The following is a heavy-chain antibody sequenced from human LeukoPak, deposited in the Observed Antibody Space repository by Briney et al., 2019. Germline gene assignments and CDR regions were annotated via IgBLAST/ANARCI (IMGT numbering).Heavy chain of an antibody. V-gene: IGHV3-23*01. Sequence: PGGSLRLSCAASGFTFSTYAMTWLRQAPGKGLEWVSALNYNGGNTYYADSVKGRFTISRDNSKNMLYLQMNSLRAEDTAVYYCAKRNWEVDYWGQGTLVTVSS. CDR3: AKRNWEVDY. D-gene: IGHD7-27*01. J-gene: IGHJ4*02. CDR2: LNYNGGNT. CDR1: GFTFSTYA.